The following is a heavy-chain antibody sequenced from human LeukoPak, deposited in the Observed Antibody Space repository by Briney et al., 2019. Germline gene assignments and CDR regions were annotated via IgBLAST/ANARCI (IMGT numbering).Heavy chain of an antibody. CDR2: IYYSGST. CDR1: GDSISSYY. D-gene: IGHD3-10*01. J-gene: IGHJ4*02. Sequence: PSETLSLTCSVSGDSISSYYWTWIRQPPGKGLEWIGSIYYSGSTYYNPSLKSRVTISVDTSKNQFSLKLSSVTAADTAVYYCASIWKGEYYYGSGSYYFRFDYWGQGTLVTVSS. V-gene: IGHV4-39*07. CDR3: ASIWKGEYYYGSGSYYFRFDY.